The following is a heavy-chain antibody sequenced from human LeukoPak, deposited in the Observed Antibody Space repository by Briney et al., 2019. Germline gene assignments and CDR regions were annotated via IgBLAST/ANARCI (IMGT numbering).Heavy chain of an antibody. CDR3: ARDLTVVVPAANWFDP. D-gene: IGHD2-2*01. Sequence: GRSLRLSCAASGFTFSCCGMHWVRQAPGKGLEWVSGINWNGGSTGYADSVKGRFTISRDNAKNSLYLQMNSLRAEDTALYYCARDLTVVVPAANWFDPWGQGTLVTVSS. V-gene: IGHV3-20*04. J-gene: IGHJ5*02. CDR1: GFTFSCCG. CDR2: INWNGGST.